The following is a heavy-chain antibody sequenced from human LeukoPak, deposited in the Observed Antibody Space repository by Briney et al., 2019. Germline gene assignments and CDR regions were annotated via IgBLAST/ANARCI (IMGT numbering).Heavy chain of an antibody. CDR1: GFTVSDNY. V-gene: IGHV3-53*01. CDR3: ARNIGVYGMDV. J-gene: IGHJ6*02. CDR2: LYSGGNT. Sequence: GGSLRLSCAASGFTVSDNYMSWVRQAPGKGLEWVSVLYSGGNTYYADSVKGRFTISRDTSRNTLYLQMNSLRAEDTAVYYCARNIGVYGMDVWGQGTTVTVSS. D-gene: IGHD1/OR15-1a*01.